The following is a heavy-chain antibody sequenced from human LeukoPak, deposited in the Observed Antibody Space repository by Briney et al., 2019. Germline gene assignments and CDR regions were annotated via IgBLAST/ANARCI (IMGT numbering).Heavy chain of an antibody. CDR2: INPNSGGT. D-gene: IGHD6-19*01. V-gene: IGHV1-2*04. CDR1: GYTFTGYY. Sequence: ASVKVSCKASGYTFTGYYMHWVRQAPGQGLEWMGWINPNSGGTNYAQKFQGWVTMTRDTSISTAYMEPSRLRSDDTAVYYCARGPRQTIYSSNGMDVWGQGTTVTVSS. J-gene: IGHJ6*02. CDR3: ARGPRQTIYSSNGMDV.